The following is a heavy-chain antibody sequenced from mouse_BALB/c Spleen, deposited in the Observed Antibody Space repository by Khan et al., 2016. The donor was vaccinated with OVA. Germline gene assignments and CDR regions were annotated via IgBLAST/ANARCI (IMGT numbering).Heavy chain of an antibody. V-gene: IGHV14-3*02. Sequence: EVQVVESGAELVKPGASVKLSCTASGFNIKDTYLHWVKQRPEQGLEWIGRIAPANGNTQYDPKFQGKAAITSDTSSNTSYLQLNSLTSEDPAVYYCARPSYDPRDFEVWGAGTTVTVSS. CDR1: GFNIKDTY. CDR2: IAPANGNT. D-gene: IGHD2-3*01. J-gene: IGHJ1*01. CDR3: ARPSYDPRDFEV.